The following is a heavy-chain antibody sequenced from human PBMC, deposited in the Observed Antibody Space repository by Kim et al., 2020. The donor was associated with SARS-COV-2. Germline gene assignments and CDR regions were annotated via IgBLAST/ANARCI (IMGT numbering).Heavy chain of an antibody. D-gene: IGHD2-2*01. CDR1: GFTFDDYA. Sequence: GGSLRLSCAASGFTFDDYAMHWVRQAPGKGLEWVSGISWNSGSIGYADSVKGRFTISRDNAKNSLYLQMNSLRAEDTAVYYCAKGDEGPGYQTLLDYWGQGTLVTVSS. J-gene: IGHJ4*02. CDR3: AKGDEGPGYQTLLDY. V-gene: IGHV3-9*01. CDR2: ISWNSGSI.